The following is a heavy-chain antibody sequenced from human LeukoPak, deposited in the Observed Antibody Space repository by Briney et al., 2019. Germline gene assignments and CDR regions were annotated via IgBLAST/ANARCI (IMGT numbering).Heavy chain of an antibody. Sequence: PGGSLRLSCAASGFTFSDYYMSWIRQAPGKGLAWVSYISSSSSYTNYADSVKGRFTISRDNAKNSLYLQMNSLRAEDTAVYYCASLLAYCSGGSCPYYFDYWGQGTLVTVSS. V-gene: IGHV3-11*06. J-gene: IGHJ4*02. D-gene: IGHD2-15*01. CDR3: ASLLAYCSGGSCPYYFDY. CDR1: GFTFSDYY. CDR2: ISSSSSYT.